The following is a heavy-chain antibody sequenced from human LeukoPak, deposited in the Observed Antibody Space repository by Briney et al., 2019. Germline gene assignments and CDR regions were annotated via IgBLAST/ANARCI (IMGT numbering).Heavy chain of an antibody. CDR3: ARVASRGWFGELLERVPDY. V-gene: IGHV7-4-1*02. CDR2: INTNTGNP. Sequence: ASVKVSCKASGYTFTSYAMNWVRQAPGQGLEWMGWINTNTGNPTYAQGFTGRFVFSLDTSVSTAYLQISSLKAEDTAVYYCARVASRGWFGELLERVPDYWGQGTLVTVSS. CDR1: GYTFTSYA. D-gene: IGHD3-10*01. J-gene: IGHJ4*02.